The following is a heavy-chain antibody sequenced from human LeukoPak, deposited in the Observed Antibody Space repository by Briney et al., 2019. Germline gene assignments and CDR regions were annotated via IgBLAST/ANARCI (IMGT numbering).Heavy chain of an antibody. CDR2: INPSGGST. CDR1: GGTFSSYA. CDR3: AIADSSSWYAYFDY. J-gene: IGHJ4*02. D-gene: IGHD6-13*01. Sequence: GASVKVSCKASGGTFSSYAISWVRQAPGQGLEWMGIINPSGGSTSYAQKFQGRVTMTRDTSTSTVYMELSSLRSEDTAVYYCAIADSSSWYAYFDYWGQGTLVTVSS. V-gene: IGHV1-46*01.